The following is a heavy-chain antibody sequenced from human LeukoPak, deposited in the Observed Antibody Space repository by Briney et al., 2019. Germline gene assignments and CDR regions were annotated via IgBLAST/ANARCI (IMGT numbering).Heavy chain of an antibody. J-gene: IGHJ1*01. V-gene: IGHV3-30*09. Sequence: GGSLRSSGTGSRVPLRNYASDGVRQAPGKGLEWVALISFDGSNKDYADSVKGRFAISRDNSKNTLFLLMNSLKPEDTALYYCVRAQRACSSFAVEHWGQGIRVTVSS. CDR2: ISFDGSNK. CDR3: VRAQRACSSFAVEH. CDR1: RVPLRNYA. D-gene: IGHD6-13*01.